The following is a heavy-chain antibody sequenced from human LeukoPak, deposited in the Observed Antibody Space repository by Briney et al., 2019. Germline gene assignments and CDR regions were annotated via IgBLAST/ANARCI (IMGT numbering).Heavy chain of an antibody. V-gene: IGHV4-39*01. CDR2: IYYSGST. Sequence: SETLSLTCTVSGGSISSSSYYWGWIRQPPGKGLEWIGGIYYSGSTYYNPSLKSRVTISVDTSKNQFSLKLSSVTAADTAVYYCARRYAGIAVAGTDYWGQGTLVTVSS. CDR1: GGSISSSSYY. CDR3: ARRYAGIAVAGTDY. D-gene: IGHD6-19*01. J-gene: IGHJ4*02.